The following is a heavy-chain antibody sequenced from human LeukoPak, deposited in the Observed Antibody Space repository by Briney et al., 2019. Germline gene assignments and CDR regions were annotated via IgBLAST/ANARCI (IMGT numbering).Heavy chain of an antibody. V-gene: IGHV1-46*01. Sequence: ASVKVSCKASGYTFTSYYMHWVRQAPGQGLEWMGIINPSGGSTSYAQKFQGRVTMTRDTSTSTVSMELSSLRSEDTAVYYCARDTGTTGYYYYMDVWGKGTTVTISS. D-gene: IGHD1-1*01. CDR1: GYTFTSYY. J-gene: IGHJ6*03. CDR3: ARDTGTTGYYYYMDV. CDR2: INPSGGST.